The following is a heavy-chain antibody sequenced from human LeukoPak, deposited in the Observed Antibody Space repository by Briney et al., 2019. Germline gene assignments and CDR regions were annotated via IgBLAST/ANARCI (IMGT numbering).Heavy chain of an antibody. CDR3: AKAWGSRLEVVNE. CDR1: GFTFSSYG. CDR2: IRHDGSNK. D-gene: IGHD3-22*01. Sequence: PGGSLRLSCAGSGFTFSSYGMHWVRQAPGKGLEWVAVIRHDGSNKYYADSVKGRFTISRDNSKSTLYLQMNSLRAEDTAVYYCAKAWGSRLEVVNEWGQGTLVTVSS. V-gene: IGHV3-30*02. J-gene: IGHJ4*02.